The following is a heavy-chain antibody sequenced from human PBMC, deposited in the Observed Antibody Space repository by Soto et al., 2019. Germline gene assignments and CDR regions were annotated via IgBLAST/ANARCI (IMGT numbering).Heavy chain of an antibody. CDR1: GGSISSGGYY. CDR3: ARADVDIVVVVTDLGAFDI. D-gene: IGHD2-15*01. V-gene: IGHV4-31*03. J-gene: IGHJ3*02. CDR2: IYYSGST. Sequence: SETLSLTCTVSGGSISSGGYYWSWIRQHPGKGLEWIGYIYYSGSTYYNPSLKSRVTISVDTSKNQFSLKLSSVTAADTAVYYCARADVDIVVVVTDLGAFDIWGQGTMVTVS.